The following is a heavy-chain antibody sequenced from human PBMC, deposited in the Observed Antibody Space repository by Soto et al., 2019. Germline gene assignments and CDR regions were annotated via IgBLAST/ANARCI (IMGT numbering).Heavy chain of an antibody. CDR2: ISGSGGST. CDR3: AKDGVTTVVLDAFDI. D-gene: IGHD4-17*01. CDR1: GFTFSSYA. V-gene: IGHV3-23*01. J-gene: IGHJ3*02. Sequence: GGSLRLSCAASGFTFSSYAMSWVRQAPGKGLEWVSAISGSGGSTYYADSVKGRLTISRDNSKNTLYLKMNRLREEDTAVYYCAKDGVTTVVLDAFDIWGQGTMVTV.